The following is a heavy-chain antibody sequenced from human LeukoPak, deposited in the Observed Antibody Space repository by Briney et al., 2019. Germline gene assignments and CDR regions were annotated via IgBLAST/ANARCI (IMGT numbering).Heavy chain of an antibody. CDR2: INPNSGGT. V-gene: IGHV1-2*02. D-gene: IGHD6-19*01. Sequence: ASVKVSCKASGYTFTGYYMNWVRQAPGQGLEWMGWINPNSGGTNYAQKFQGRVTMTTDTSTNTAYMELRRLRSDDTAVYYCARDRSSGWYQGPFYYFDYWGQGTLVTVSS. J-gene: IGHJ4*02. CDR3: ARDRSSGWYQGPFYYFDY. CDR1: GYTFTGYY.